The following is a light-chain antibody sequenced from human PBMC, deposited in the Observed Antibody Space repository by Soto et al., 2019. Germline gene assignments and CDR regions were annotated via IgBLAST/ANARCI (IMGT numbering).Light chain of an antibody. CDR2: ATS. CDR1: QGIDPY. Sequence: DVQMTHSPSSLSAFVGDRATITCRARQGIDPYLAWFQQKPGKDPKLLIYATSTLQSGVPSRFSGSGSGTDFTLTINSLQAEDVGTYYCQKYNSAPLTFGGGTKVEIK. CDR3: QKYNSAPLT. V-gene: IGKV1-27*01. J-gene: IGKJ4*01.